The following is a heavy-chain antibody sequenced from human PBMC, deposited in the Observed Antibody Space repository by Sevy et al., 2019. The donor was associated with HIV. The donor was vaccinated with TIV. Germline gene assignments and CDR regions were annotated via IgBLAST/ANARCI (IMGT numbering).Heavy chain of an antibody. J-gene: IGHJ4*02. V-gene: IGHV3-30-3*01. Sequence: GGSLRLSCAASGFSVSTHAMHWVRQAPGKGLEWVALISHDGSSKYYADSVKGRLTITRDNSKNTLYLQMSSLRPDDTAVYYCTRDGGYSTGWYPSDYWGQGTLVTVSS. CDR1: GFSVSTHA. CDR3: TRDGGYSTGWYPSDY. D-gene: IGHD6-19*01. CDR2: ISHDGSSK.